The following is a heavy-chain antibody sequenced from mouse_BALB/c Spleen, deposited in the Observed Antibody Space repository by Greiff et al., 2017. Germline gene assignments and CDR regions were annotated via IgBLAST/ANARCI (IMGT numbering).Heavy chain of an antibody. CDR2: IWSGGST. Sequence: QVQLQQSGPGLVQPSQSLSITCTVSGFSLTSYGVHWVRQSPGKGLEWLGVIWSGGSTDYNAAFISRLSISKDNSKSQVFFKMNSLQANDTAIYYCDRNPYYGSSYDYAMDDWGQGTSVTVSS. CDR3: DRNPYYGSSYDYAMDD. J-gene: IGHJ4*01. V-gene: IGHV2-2*02. D-gene: IGHD1-1*01. CDR1: GFSLTSYG.